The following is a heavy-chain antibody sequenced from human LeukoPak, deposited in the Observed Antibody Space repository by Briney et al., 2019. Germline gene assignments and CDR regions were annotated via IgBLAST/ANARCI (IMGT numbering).Heavy chain of an antibody. D-gene: IGHD3-10*01. J-gene: IGHJ6*02. CDR3: ARSYGSGTNYYYYYYGMDV. V-gene: IGHV3-13*01. CDR2: ICTAGDT. Sequence: PGGSLRLSCAASGFTFSSYDMHWVRQATGKGLEWVSAICTAGDTYYPGSVKGRFTISRENAKNSLYLQMNSLRAEDTAVYYCARSYGSGTNYYYYYYGMDVWGQGTTVTVSS. CDR1: GFTFSSYD.